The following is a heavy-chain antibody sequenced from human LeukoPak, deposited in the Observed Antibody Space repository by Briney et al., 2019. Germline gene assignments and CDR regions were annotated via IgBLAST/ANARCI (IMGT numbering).Heavy chain of an antibody. V-gene: IGHV3-30*02. CDR1: GFTFSSYG. D-gene: IGHD6-13*01. Sequence: GGSLRLSCAASGFTFSSYGMHWVRQAPGKGLEWVAFIQYDGSNKYYADSVKGRFTISRDNSKNTLYLQMNSLRAEDTAVYYCTRDVRDEYTSGWYPIGYWGQGTLVTVSS. CDR2: IQYDGSNK. CDR3: TRDVRDEYTSGWYPIGY. J-gene: IGHJ4*02.